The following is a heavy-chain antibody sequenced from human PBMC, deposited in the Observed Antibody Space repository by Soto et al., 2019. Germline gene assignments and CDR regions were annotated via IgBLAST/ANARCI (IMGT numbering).Heavy chain of an antibody. CDR1: GFTFSSYW. V-gene: IGHV3-7*03. J-gene: IGHJ6*02. CDR2: IKQDGSEK. Sequence: GGSLRLSCAASGFTFSSYWMSWVRQAPGKGLEWVVNIKQDGSEKYYVDSVKGRFTISRDNAKNSLYLQMNSLRAEDTAVYYCARDPLRDGYSYYYYYGMDVWGQGTTVTVSS. CDR3: ARDPLRDGYSYYYYYGMDV. D-gene: IGHD2-15*01.